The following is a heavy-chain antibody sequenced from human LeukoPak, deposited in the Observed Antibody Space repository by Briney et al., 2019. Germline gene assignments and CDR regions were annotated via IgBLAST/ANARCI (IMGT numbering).Heavy chain of an antibody. CDR3: ARHRYYYDSSGYCEFDY. J-gene: IGHJ4*02. D-gene: IGHD3-22*01. CDR1: GGSISSYY. Sequence: SETLSLTCTVSGGSISSYYWSWIRQPPGKGLEWIGYIYYSGSTNYNPSLKSRVTISVDTSKNQFSLKLCSVTAADTAVYYCARHRYYYDSSGYCEFDYWGQGTLVTVSS. CDR2: IYYSGST. V-gene: IGHV4-59*08.